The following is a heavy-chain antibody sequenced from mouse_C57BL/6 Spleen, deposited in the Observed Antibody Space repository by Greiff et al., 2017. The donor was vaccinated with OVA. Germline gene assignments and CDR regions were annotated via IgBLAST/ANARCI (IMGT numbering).Heavy chain of an antibody. CDR2: IDPSDSYT. D-gene: IGHD1-1*01. J-gene: IGHJ3*01. CDR3: ARSDGNLAWFAY. V-gene: IGHV1-69*01. CDR1: GYTFTSYW. Sequence: QVQLQQPGAELVMPGASVTLSCKASGYTFTSYWMHWVKQRPGQGLEWIGEIDPSDSYTNYNQKFKGKSTLTVDKSSSTAYMQLSSLTSEDSAVYYCARSDGNLAWFAYWGQGTLVTGSA.